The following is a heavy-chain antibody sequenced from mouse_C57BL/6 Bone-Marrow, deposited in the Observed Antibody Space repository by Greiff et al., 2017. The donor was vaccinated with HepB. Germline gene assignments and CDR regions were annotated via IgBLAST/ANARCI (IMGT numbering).Heavy chain of an antibody. CDR2: IYPGDGDT. J-gene: IGHJ2*01. Sequence: QVQLQQSGPELVKPGASVKISCKASGYAFSSSWMNWVKQRPGKGLEWIGRIYPGDGDTYYNEKFKGKATLTAEKSSSTAYMQLSSLTSEDSAVYFCARNPNWDGDYWGQGTTLTVSS. CDR3: ARNPNWDGDY. V-gene: IGHV1-82*01. D-gene: IGHD4-1*01. CDR1: GYAFSSSW.